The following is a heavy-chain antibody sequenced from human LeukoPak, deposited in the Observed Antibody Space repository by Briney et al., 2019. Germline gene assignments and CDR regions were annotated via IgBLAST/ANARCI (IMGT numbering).Heavy chain of an antibody. V-gene: IGHV3-48*03. Sequence: GGPLRLSCAASGFTFSSYEMKWVRQSPGKGVEWVSYITSSGSTTYYADSVKGRFTISRDNTKNTVYLQMNSLRAEDTAVYYCARRVADFMADWGQGTLVTVSS. CDR3: ARRVADFMAD. J-gene: IGHJ4*02. CDR2: ITSSGSTT. CDR1: GFTFSSYE. D-gene: IGHD6-19*01.